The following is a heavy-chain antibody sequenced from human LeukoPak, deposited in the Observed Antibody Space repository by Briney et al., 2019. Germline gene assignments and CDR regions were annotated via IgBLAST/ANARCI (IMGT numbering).Heavy chain of an antibody. CDR1: GFTFSSYW. CDR2: INSDGSST. Sequence: GGSLRLSCAASGFTFSSYWMHWVRQAPGKGLVWVSRINSDGSSTSYADSVKGRFTISRDNAKNTLYLQMNSLRAEDTAVYYCAREHIVVVTAIRHDAFDIWGQGTMVTVSS. CDR3: AREHIVVVTAIRHDAFDI. V-gene: IGHV3-74*01. J-gene: IGHJ3*02. D-gene: IGHD2-21*02.